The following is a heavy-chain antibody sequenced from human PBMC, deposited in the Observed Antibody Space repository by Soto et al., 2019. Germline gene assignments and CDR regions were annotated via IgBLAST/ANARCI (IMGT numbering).Heavy chain of an antibody. CDR1: GFSFSSYA. D-gene: IGHD5-12*01. Sequence: GSLRLSCTASGFSFSSYALNWVRQAPGKGLEWISGISGSGGDTYYADSVKGRFTISRDNAKNSLYLQMNSLRAEDTAVYYCASQSSEWLLFASWGQGTLVTVSS. CDR2: ISGSGGDT. V-gene: IGHV3-21*01. CDR3: ASQSSEWLLFAS. J-gene: IGHJ4*02.